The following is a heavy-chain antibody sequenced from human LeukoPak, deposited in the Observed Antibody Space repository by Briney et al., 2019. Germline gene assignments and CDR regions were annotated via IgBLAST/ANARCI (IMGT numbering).Heavy chain of an antibody. CDR2: ISAYNGRT. D-gene: IGHD3-10*01. CDR1: GYTFTSYG. J-gene: IGHJ4*02. Sequence: ASVKDSFKASGYTFTSYGISWLRQAPAQGLEWMGWISAYNGRTNYAQKLQGRVTMTTQTYTSTAYMELWRLRSDDTAGYYCATQRRVLKRGGSGYYGSGSYSIAYYFDYWGQGALVTVSS. CDR3: ATQRRVLKRGGSGYYGSGSYSIAYYFDY. V-gene: IGHV1-18*04.